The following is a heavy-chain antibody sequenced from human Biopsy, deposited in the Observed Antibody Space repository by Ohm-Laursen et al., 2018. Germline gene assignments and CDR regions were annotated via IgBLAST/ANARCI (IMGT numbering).Heavy chain of an antibody. D-gene: IGHD5-12*01. CDR1: GDSISSGGNY. Sequence: PSDTLPLTCTVSGDSISSGGNYWSWIRQFPGKGLEWIAYIYHTGSTYYNPSLKSRLSIAIDTSKNQFSVSLRSVTAADTAVYYCARADMVTTIVDYWGQGTLVTVSS. CDR2: IYHTGST. CDR3: ARADMVTTIVDY. V-gene: IGHV4-31*03. J-gene: IGHJ4*02.